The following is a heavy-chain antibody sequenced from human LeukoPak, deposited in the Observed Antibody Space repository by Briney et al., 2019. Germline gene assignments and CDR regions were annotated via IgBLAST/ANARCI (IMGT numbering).Heavy chain of an antibody. CDR3: ATPLDYYDRSDSHQGGD. J-gene: IGHJ4*02. Sequence: GGSLRLSCAASGFTFSSYAMSWVRQAPGKGLEWVSAISGSGGSTYYADSVKGRFTISRDNSKNTLYLQMNSLRAEDTAVYYCATPLDYYDRSDSHQGGDWGQGTLVTVSS. V-gene: IGHV3-23*01. D-gene: IGHD3-22*01. CDR2: ISGSGGST. CDR1: GFTFSSYA.